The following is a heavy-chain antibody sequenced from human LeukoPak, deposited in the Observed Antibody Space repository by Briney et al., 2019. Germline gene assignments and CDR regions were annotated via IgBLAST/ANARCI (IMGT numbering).Heavy chain of an antibody. CDR2: ISSDGSKE. Sequence: GRSLRISCAASGFSFLHYGMHWVRQAPGKGLEWVAFISSDGSKEYYADSVKGRFTISRDNSKNTLYLHVNSPRAEDTAVFFCAKDGYCSGGSCYANFFDRWGQGTLVTVSS. D-gene: IGHD2-15*01. CDR1: GFSFLHYG. CDR3: AKDGYCSGGSCYANFFDR. J-gene: IGHJ4*02. V-gene: IGHV3-30*18.